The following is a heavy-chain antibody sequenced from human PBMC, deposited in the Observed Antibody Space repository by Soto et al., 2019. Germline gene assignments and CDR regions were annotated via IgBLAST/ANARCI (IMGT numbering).Heavy chain of an antibody. Sequence: QVQLVESGGGLVKPGGSLRLSCAASGFTFSDYYMTWIRQVPGKGLEWLSYISSGGITIYYADSVKGRFTVSRDNAKNSMYLQMNNLRVEDTAVYYCARDPGIYYGTDVWGQGTTVTVSS. CDR1: GFTFSDYY. V-gene: IGHV3-11*01. J-gene: IGHJ6*02. CDR3: ARDPGIYYGTDV. CDR2: ISSGGITI.